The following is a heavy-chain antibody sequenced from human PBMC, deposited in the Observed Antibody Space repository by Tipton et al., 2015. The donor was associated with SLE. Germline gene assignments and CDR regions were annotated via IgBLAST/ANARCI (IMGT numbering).Heavy chain of an antibody. Sequence: GLVKPSETLSLTCTVSGGSISTYYWSWIRQPPGKGQEWIGYMYYGGSTNYNPSLKSRVTISVDTSKNQFSLKLRSVTAADTAVYYCAREGRGSSGFDYWGQGTLVTVSS. CDR1: GGSISTYY. J-gene: IGHJ4*02. D-gene: IGHD6-6*01. V-gene: IGHV4-59*01. CDR2: MYYGGST. CDR3: AREGRGSSGFDY.